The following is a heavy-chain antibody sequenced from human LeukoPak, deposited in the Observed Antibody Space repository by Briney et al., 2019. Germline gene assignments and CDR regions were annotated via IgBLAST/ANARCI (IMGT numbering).Heavy chain of an antibody. D-gene: IGHD5-12*01. V-gene: IGHV4-59*08. CDR2: IYYSGSI. Sequence: PSETLSLTCTVSGGSISSYYWSWIRQPPGKGLEWIGYIYYSGSINYNPSLKSRVIISVDKSKNQFSLILTSVTAADTAVYYCARVDIVATIHFDYWGQGTLVTVSS. CDR1: GGSISSYY. J-gene: IGHJ4*02. CDR3: ARVDIVATIHFDY.